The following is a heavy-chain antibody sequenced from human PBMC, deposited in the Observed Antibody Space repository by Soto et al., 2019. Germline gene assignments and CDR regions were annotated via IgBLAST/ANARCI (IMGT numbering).Heavy chain of an antibody. D-gene: IGHD3-16*02. CDR3: ARAMITFGGVIVKDYYYYMDV. CDR2: TYYRSKWYN. Sequence: PSQTLSLTCAISGDSVSSNSAAWNWIRQSPSRGLEWLGRTYYRSKWYNDYAVSVKSRITINPDTSKNQFSLQLNSVTPEDTAVYYCARAMITFGGVIVKDYYYYMDVWGKGTTVTV. V-gene: IGHV6-1*01. J-gene: IGHJ6*03. CDR1: GDSVSSNSAA.